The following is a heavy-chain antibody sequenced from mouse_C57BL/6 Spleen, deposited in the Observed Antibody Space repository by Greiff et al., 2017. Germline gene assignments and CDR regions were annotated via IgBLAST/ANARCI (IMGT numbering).Heavy chain of an antibody. D-gene: IGHD1-1*01. CDR2: IYPGDGDT. J-gene: IGHJ3*01. V-gene: IGHV1-82*01. CDR3: ARLRAYGSSYLDWLAY. CDR1: GYAFSSSW. Sequence: QVQLQQSGPELVKPGASVKISCKASGYAFSSSWMNWVKQRPGKGLEWIGRIYPGDGDTNYNGKFKGKATLTADKSSSTAYMQLSSLTSEDSAVYFCARLRAYGSSYLDWLAYWGQGTLVTVSA.